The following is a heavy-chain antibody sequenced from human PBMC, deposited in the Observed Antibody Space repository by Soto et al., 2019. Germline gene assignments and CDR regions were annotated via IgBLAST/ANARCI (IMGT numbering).Heavy chain of an antibody. CDR2: ITSGGST. J-gene: IGHJ6*02. CDR3: ARASYGMDV. Sequence: GGSLRLSCAASGFTFSSYAMSWVRQAPGKGLEWVSAITSGGSTYYAGSGKGRVPITRDNSKNTLYLQMNSLRAEDTAVYCCARASYGMDVWGQGTTVTVSS. V-gene: IGHV3-23*01. CDR1: GFTFSSYA.